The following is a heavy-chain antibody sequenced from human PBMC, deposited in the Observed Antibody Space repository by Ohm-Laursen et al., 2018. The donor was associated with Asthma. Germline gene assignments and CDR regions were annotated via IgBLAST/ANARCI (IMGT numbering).Heavy chain of an antibody. CDR1: KFTFSNHW. J-gene: IGHJ6*02. Sequence: SLRLSCAASKFTFSNHWMNWVRQAPGKGLEWVANINPDGRETRHVDSVKGRFTISRDNSKNMVYLQMNSLRAEDTAVYYCVRELIEVQGVALYYNYGMDVWGQGTTVTVPS. D-gene: IGHD3-10*01. V-gene: IGHV3-7*01. CDR3: VRELIEVQGVALYYNYGMDV. CDR2: INPDGRET.